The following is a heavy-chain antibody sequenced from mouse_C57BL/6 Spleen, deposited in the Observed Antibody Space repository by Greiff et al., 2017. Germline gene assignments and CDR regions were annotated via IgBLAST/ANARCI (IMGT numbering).Heavy chain of an antibody. CDR1: GYTFTDYY. Sequence: VQLQQSGPALVKPGASVKMSCKASGYTFTDYYMNWVKQSHGKSLEWIGVINPYNGGTSYNQKFKGKATLTVDKSSSTAYMELNSLTSEDSAVYYCARSDYGSSQAWFAYWGQGTLVTVSA. V-gene: IGHV1-19*01. CDR3: ARSDYGSSQAWFAY. D-gene: IGHD1-1*01. J-gene: IGHJ3*01. CDR2: INPYNGGT.